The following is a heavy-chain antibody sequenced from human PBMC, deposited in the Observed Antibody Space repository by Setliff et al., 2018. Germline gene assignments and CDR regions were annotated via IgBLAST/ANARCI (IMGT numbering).Heavy chain of an antibody. CDR1: GITSSTYA. CDR3: ARDVSPLYGATHGSWFDS. Sequence: SVKVSCKASGITSSTYAISWVRQTPGQGLEWMGKIIPIFGTPDYAQRFKGSVTITADESTNTAYLELRSLRAEDTALYYCARDVSPLYGATHGSWFDSWGQGTLVTVSS. D-gene: IGHD4-17*01. CDR2: IIPIFGTP. J-gene: IGHJ5*01. V-gene: IGHV1-69*13.